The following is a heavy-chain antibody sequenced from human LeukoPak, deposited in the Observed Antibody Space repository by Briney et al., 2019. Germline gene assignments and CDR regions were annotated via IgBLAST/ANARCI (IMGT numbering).Heavy chain of an antibody. J-gene: IGHJ5*02. V-gene: IGHV1-2*02. CDR1: GNTFTGYY. Sequence: ASVKVSCKASGNTFTGYYMHWVRQAPGQGLEWMGWINPNSGGTNYAQKFQGRVTMTRDTSISTAYMELSRLRSDDTAVYYCARDIVMVTYWFDPWGQGTLVTVSS. CDR3: ARDIVMVTYWFDP. D-gene: IGHD5-18*01. CDR2: INPNSGGT.